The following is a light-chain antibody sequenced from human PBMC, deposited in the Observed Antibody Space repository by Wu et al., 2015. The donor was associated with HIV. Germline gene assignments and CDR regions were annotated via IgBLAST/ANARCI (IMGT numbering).Light chain of an antibody. CDR3: QQYGSSSWT. Sequence: ATSSCRASQSISSNYLAWYQQKPGQAPRLLVYHASSRATGVPDRFSGSGSGTDFTLTISRLEPKDFAVYYCQQYGSSSWTFGQGTKVEIK. CDR1: QSISSNY. J-gene: IGKJ1*01. CDR2: HAS. V-gene: IGKV3-20*01.